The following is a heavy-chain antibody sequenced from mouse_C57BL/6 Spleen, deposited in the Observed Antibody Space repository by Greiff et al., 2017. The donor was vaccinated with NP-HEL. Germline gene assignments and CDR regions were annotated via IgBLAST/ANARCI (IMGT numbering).Heavy chain of an antibody. CDR3: ARREYDYDVAMDY. CDR2: ISDGGSYT. J-gene: IGHJ4*01. D-gene: IGHD2-4*01. V-gene: IGHV5-4*03. Sequence: EVMLVESGGGLVKPGGSLKLSCAASGFTFSSYAMSWVRQTPEKRLEWVATISDGGSYTYYPDNVKGRFTISRDNAKNNLYLQMSHLKSEDTAMYYCARREYDYDVAMDYWGQGTSVTVSS. CDR1: GFTFSSYA.